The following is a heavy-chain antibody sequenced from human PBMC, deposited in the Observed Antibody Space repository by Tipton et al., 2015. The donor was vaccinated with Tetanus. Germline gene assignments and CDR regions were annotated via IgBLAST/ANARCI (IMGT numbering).Heavy chain of an antibody. CDR2: IYSSGSI. V-gene: IGHV4-30-4*01. D-gene: IGHD3-3*01. J-gene: IGHJ4*02. CDR1: GGSISGGDYV. CDR3: ARVFGNNGYYLNFDY. Sequence: LRLSCTASGGSISGGDYVWNWIRQPPGKGLEWIGYIYSSGSISYNPSLKSRLSISRDTSKNQFSMNLTSVTAADGAVYYCARVFGNNGYYLNFDYWGQGALVTVSS.